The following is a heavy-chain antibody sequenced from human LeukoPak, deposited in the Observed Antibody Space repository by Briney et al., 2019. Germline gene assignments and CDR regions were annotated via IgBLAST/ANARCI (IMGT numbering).Heavy chain of an antibody. J-gene: IGHJ3*02. Sequence: GSLRLSCAASGFTFSDYRMNWVRQAPGKGLEWISYISNDLSTIHYAASVKGRFTISRDNARNSLQMDSLRAEDTAVYYCTTDSRFLEWLPQSDDAFDIWGQGTMVTVSS. CDR1: GFTFSDYR. CDR2: ISNDLSTI. D-gene: IGHD3-3*01. CDR3: TTDSRFLEWLPQSDDAFDI. V-gene: IGHV3-48*04.